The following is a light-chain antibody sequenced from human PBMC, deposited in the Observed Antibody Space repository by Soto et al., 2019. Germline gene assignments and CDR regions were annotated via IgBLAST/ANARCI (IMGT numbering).Light chain of an antibody. CDR3: STWDDSLNVWV. CDR2: NND. Sequence: QSVLTQPPSASGTPGQRVAISCSGSTSNIGDNTVHWYQQLPGTAPKLLIYNNDRRPSGVPDRFSGSKSGTSASLAISGLQSEDEADYFCSTWDDSLNVWVFGGGTQLTVL. V-gene: IGLV1-44*01. CDR1: TSNIGDNT. J-gene: IGLJ3*02.